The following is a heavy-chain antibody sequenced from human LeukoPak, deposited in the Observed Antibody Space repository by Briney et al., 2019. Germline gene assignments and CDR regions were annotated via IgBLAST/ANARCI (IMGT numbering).Heavy chain of an antibody. CDR1: GFSFSSYF. V-gene: IGHV3-30*02. J-gene: IGHJ4*02. Sequence: GGSLRLSCAASGFSFSSYFMHGVRQAPGKGLEWVASIRSDGSNKYYADSVKGRFTISRDNSKNTLYLQMNSLRAEDTAVYYCTRRPYWGRGTLVSVSS. D-gene: IGHD1-1*01. CDR2: IRSDGSNK. CDR3: TRRPY.